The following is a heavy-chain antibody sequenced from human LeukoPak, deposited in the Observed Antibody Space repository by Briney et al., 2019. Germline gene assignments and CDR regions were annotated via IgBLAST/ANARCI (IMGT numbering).Heavy chain of an antibody. V-gene: IGHV4-59*01. CDR3: ARVPRFLEWQNDY. J-gene: IGHJ4*02. CDR2: IYYSGST. CDR1: GGSISSYY. D-gene: IGHD3-3*01. Sequence: PSETLSLTCTVSGGSISSYYWSWIRQPPGKGLEWIGYIYYSGSTNYNPSLKSRVTISVDTSKNQFSLKLSSVTAADTAVYYCARVPRFLEWQNDYWGQGTLVTVSS.